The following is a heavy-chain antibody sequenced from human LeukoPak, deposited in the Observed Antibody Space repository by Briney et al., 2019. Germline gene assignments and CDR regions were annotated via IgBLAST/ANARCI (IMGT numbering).Heavy chain of an antibody. CDR2: ISGSGSST. CDR3: AKDSAGYGRFDY. V-gene: IGHV3-23*01. Sequence: GGSLRLSCAASGFTFTNYAMSWVRQAPGKGLEWVSVISGSGSSTYYADSVKGRFTISRDDSKNTLYLQMNSLRAEDTAVYFCAKDSAGYGRFDYWGQGTLVTVSS. J-gene: IGHJ4*02. CDR1: GFTFTNYA. D-gene: IGHD3-10*01.